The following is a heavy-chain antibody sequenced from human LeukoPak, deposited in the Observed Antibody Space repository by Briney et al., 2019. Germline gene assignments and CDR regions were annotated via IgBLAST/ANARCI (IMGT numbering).Heavy chain of an antibody. V-gene: IGHV3-23*01. CDR2: ISGSGGST. J-gene: IGHJ6*03. D-gene: IGHD4-17*01. Sequence: GGPLRLSCAASGFTFSTYAMSWVRQAPGKGLEWVSAISGSGGSTYYADSVKDRFTISRDNSRNTLYLQMNSLRAEDTVVYYCARVPLTTVTTFYYYYYMDVWGKGTTVTVSS. CDR1: GFTFSTYA. CDR3: ARVPLTTVTTFYYYYYMDV.